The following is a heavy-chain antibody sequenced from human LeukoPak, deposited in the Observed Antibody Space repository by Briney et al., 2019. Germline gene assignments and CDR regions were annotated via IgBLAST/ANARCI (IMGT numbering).Heavy chain of an antibody. CDR1: GGSISSSSYY. J-gene: IGHJ4*02. D-gene: IGHD3-22*01. Sequence: PSETLSLTCTVSGGSISSSSYYWGWIRQPPGKGLEWIGSIYYSGSTYYNPSLKSRVTISADTSKNQFSLKLSSVTAADTAVYYCARHSPTMIVVVITTYYYFDYWGQGTLVTVSS. V-gene: IGHV4-39*01. CDR2: IYYSGST. CDR3: ARHSPTMIVVVITTYYYFDY.